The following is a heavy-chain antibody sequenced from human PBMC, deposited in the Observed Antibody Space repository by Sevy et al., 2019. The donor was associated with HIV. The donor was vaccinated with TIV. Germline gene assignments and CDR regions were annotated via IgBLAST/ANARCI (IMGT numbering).Heavy chain of an antibody. D-gene: IGHD3-16*01. V-gene: IGHV3-23*01. J-gene: IGHJ4*02. CDR3: AKVRGSSTSCAIDF. CDR2: ISGRDSST. CDR1: GFNFTNYA. Sequence: GGSLRLSCAASGFNFTNYAMNWVRQPPGKGLEWVSAISGRDSSTYYPDSVKGRFSIFRHDSKNTLYLQMNGLRPEDTAVYYCAKVRGSSTSCAIDFWGQGTLVTVSS.